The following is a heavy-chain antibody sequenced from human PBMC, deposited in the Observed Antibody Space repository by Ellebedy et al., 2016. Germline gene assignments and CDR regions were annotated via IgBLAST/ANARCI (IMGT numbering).Heavy chain of an antibody. J-gene: IGHJ4*02. D-gene: IGHD4-11*01. CDR3: ARHPARNYSPFDY. CDR2: IYPGYSDT. Sequence: GGSLRLSCKGSGYSFTSYWIGWVRQMPGKGLEWMGIIYPGYSDTRYSPSFQGQVTISADKSISTAYLQWSSLKASDTAMYYCARHPARNYSPFDYWGQGTLVTVSS. V-gene: IGHV5-51*01. CDR1: GYSFTSYW.